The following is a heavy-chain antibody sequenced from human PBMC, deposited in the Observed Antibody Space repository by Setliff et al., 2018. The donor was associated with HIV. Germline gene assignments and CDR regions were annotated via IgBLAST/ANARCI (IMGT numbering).Heavy chain of an antibody. CDR1: GGSISSSSHY. D-gene: IGHD3-10*01. J-gene: IGHJ5*02. Sequence: PSETLSLTCTVSGGSISSSSHYWGWIRQPPGKGLEWIGSKYYSGSTYYNPSLKSRVTISVDTSKNQFSLKLSSVTAADTAVYYCAREGARHYGSGRYHSWFDPWGQGTQVTVSS. CDR3: AREGARHYGSGRYHSWFDP. V-gene: IGHV4-39*07. CDR2: KYYSGST.